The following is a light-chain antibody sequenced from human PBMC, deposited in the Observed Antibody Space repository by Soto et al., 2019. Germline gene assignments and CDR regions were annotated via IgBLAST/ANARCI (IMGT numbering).Light chain of an antibody. CDR2: DVS. CDR3: CSYAGSYTGI. CDR1: SSDVGGYNY. J-gene: IGLJ2*01. Sequence: QSVLTQPRSVSGSPGQSVTISCTGTSSDVGGYNYVSWYQQHPGKAPKLMIYDVSKRPSGVPDRFSGSKSGNTASLTISGLQAEDEADYYCCSYAGSYTGIFGGGTKVT. V-gene: IGLV2-11*01.